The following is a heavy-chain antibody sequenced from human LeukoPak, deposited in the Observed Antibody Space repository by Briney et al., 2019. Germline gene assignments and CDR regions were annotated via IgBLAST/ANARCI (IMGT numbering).Heavy chain of an antibody. D-gene: IGHD1-20*01. Sequence: PPGTLCLTCTVSGVAISIYSRSWIRQPPGKGLEWIVYISYSGSTKYNTSPKSRVTISVDTSKNQFSLKLSSVTAADTAVYYCARDRPDGITGTRGPYGMDVWGKGTTVTVSS. J-gene: IGHJ6*04. CDR3: ARDRPDGITGTRGPYGMDV. V-gene: IGHV4-59*01. CDR1: GVAISIYS. CDR2: ISYSGST.